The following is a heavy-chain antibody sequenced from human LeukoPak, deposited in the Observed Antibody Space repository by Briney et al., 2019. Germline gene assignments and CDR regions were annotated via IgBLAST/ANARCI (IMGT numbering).Heavy chain of an antibody. CDR2: ISGSGGST. Sequence: PGGSLRLSCAASGFTFSSYAMSWVRQAPGKGLEWVSAISGSGGSTYYADSVKGRFTISRDNSKNTLYLQMNSLRAEDTAVYYCAKNQDYYDFQSHFDYWGQGTLVTVSS. CDR1: GFTFSSYA. J-gene: IGHJ4*02. CDR3: AKNQDYYDFQSHFDY. D-gene: IGHD3-22*01. V-gene: IGHV3-23*01.